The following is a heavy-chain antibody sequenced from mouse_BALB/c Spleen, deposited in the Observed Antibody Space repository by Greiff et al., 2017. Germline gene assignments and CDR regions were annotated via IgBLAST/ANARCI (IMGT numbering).Heavy chain of an antibody. Sequence: QVQLQQSGPGLVAPSQSLSITCTVSGFSLTSYGVHWVRQPPGKGLEWLGVIWAGGSTNYNSALMSRLSISKDNSKSQVFLKMNSLQTDDTAMYYCARAYYRYDWYFDVWGAGTTGTVSS. D-gene: IGHD2-14*01. J-gene: IGHJ1*01. V-gene: IGHV2-9*02. CDR3: ARAYYRYDWYFDV. CDR1: GFSLTSYG. CDR2: IWAGGST.